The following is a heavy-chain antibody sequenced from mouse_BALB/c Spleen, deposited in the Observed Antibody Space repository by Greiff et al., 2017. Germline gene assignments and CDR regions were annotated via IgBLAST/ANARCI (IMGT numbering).Heavy chain of an antibody. V-gene: IGHV2-2*02. CDR2: IWSGGST. J-gene: IGHJ2*01. CDR3: ARKKGLYGNYEGYFDY. CDR1: GFSLTSYG. D-gene: IGHD2-1*01. Sequence: VQLQQSGPGLVQPSQSLSITCTVSGFSLTSYGVHWVRQSPGKGLEWLGVIWSGGSTDYNAAFISRLSISKDNSKSQVFFKMNSLQANDTAIYYCARKKGLYGNYEGYFDYWGQGTTLTVSS.